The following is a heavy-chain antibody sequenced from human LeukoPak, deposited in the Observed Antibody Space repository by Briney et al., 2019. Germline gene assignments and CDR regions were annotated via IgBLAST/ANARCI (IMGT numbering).Heavy chain of an antibody. D-gene: IGHD6-13*01. CDR1: GGSISINSYY. J-gene: IGHJ4*02. Sequence: PSETLSLTCSVSGGSISINSYYWDWIRQSPGKGLEWLGSLYFRGNTYYNPSLKSRVTISVDRSKNQFSLKLSSVTAADTAVYYCARGYSSSWPYYFDYWGQGTLVTVSS. CDR2: LYFRGNT. CDR3: ARGYSSSWPYYFDY. V-gene: IGHV4-39*07.